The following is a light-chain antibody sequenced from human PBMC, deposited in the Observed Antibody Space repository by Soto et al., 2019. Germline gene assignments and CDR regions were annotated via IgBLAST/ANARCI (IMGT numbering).Light chain of an antibody. V-gene: IGLV1-47*02. Sequence: QSVLTQPPSASGTAGQGVTISCSGGDSNIGSNSVYWYQHLPRTAPKLLIYYNNQRPSGVPARFAGSRSGTSASLAIVGLRSEDEAVYYCAAWDASLSACVFGNGTKLTVL. CDR1: DSNIGSNS. J-gene: IGLJ1*01. CDR2: YNN. CDR3: AAWDASLSACV.